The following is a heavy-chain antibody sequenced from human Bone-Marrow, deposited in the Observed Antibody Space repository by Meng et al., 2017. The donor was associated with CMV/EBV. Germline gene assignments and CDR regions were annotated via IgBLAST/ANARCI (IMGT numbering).Heavy chain of an antibody. Sequence: GESLKISCAASGFTFSGSAMHWVRQASGKGLEWVGRIRSKANSYATAYAASVKGRFTISRDDSKNTAYLQMNSLKTEDTAVYYCTRPFSGSYYCYGMDVWGQGTTVTVSS. CDR2: IRSKANSYAT. V-gene: IGHV3-73*01. CDR3: TRPFSGSYYCYGMDV. CDR1: GFTFSGSA. D-gene: IGHD1-26*01. J-gene: IGHJ6*02.